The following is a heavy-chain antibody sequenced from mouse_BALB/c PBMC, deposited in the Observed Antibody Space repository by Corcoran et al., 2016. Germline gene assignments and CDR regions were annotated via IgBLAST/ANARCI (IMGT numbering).Heavy chain of an antibody. CDR2: IYPGSGST. Sequence: QVQLQQSGPELVKPGASVKMSCKASGYTFTDYVISWVKQRTGQGLEWIGEIYPGSGSTYYNEKFKGKATLTADKSSNTAYLQLSSLTSEDSAVYFCARGLWSYYAMDYWGQGTSVTVSS. V-gene: IGHV1-81*01. CDR3: ARGLWSYYAMDY. D-gene: IGHD1-1*02. CDR1: GYTFTDYV. J-gene: IGHJ4*01.